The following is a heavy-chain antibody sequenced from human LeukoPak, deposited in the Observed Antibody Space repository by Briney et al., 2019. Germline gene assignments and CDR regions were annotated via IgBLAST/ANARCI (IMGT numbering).Heavy chain of an antibody. CDR3: ARSQTRYYDFWSGYPNWFDP. CDR1: GGSFSGYY. CDR2: INHSGST. J-gene: IGHJ5*02. D-gene: IGHD3-3*01. Sequence: PSETLSLTCAVYGGSFSGYYWSWIRQPPGKGLEWIGEINHSGSTNYNPSLKSRVTISVDTSKNQFSLKLSSVTAADTAVYYCARSQTRYYDFWSGYPNWFDPWGQGTLVTVSS. V-gene: IGHV4-34*01.